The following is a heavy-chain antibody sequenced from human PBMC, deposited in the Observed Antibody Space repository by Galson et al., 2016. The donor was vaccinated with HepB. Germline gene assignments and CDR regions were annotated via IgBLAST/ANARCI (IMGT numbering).Heavy chain of an antibody. CDR3: ATDGPYYDLLTDTFYYFDH. Sequence: SLRLSCAASGFTFSGYWMRWVRQAPGKGLEWVASIKPDGSETQYVDSVKGRFTISRDNAKKSVYLQMSSLRDGDTAVYYCATDGPYYDLLTDTFYYFDHWGQGALVIVSS. CDR1: GFTFSGYW. D-gene: IGHD3-9*01. J-gene: IGHJ4*02. CDR2: IKPDGSET. V-gene: IGHV3-7*03.